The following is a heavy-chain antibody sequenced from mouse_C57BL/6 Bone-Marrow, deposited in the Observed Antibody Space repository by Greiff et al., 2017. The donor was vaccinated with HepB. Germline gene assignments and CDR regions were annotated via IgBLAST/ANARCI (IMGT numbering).Heavy chain of an antibody. CDR3: ALDSAWFAY. Sequence: DVKLQESGPGLVKPSQSLSLTCSVTGYSITSGYYWNWIRQFPGNKLEWMGYISYDGSNNYNPSLKNRISITRDTSKNQFFLKLNSVTTEDTATYYCALDSAWFAYWGQGTLVTVSA. D-gene: IGHD3-1*01. J-gene: IGHJ3*01. CDR2: ISYDGSN. V-gene: IGHV3-6*01. CDR1: GYSITSGYY.